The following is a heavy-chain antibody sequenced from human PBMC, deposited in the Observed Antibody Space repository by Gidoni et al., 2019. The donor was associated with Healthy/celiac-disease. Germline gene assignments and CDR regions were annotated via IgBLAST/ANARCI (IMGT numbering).Heavy chain of an antibody. CDR1: DIPSSNAC. Sequence: EVQLVASGGGLVKPGGSLRLACAAPDIPSSNACMGWVRQAPGKGLEWVGRIKSKTDGGTTDYAAPVKGRFTISRDDSKNTLYLQMNSLKTEDTAVYYCTTDHIVVVPAAPPFDYWGQGTLVTVSS. J-gene: IGHJ4*02. D-gene: IGHD2-2*01. CDR2: IKSKTDGGTT. V-gene: IGHV3-15*01. CDR3: TTDHIVVVPAAPPFDY.